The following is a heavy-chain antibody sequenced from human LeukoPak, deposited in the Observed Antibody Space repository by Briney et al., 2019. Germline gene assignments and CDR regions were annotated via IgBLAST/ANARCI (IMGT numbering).Heavy chain of an antibody. Sequence: GGSLRLSCATSGFTFSTFHMHWVRQAPGGVPEWVAFIQNDGGNEYYGDSVKGRFTISRDNSKSTLYLQLNSLTTEHTAVYYCAGSYVLNFFNPWGQGTLVTVSS. D-gene: IGHD3-10*02. CDR3: AGSYVLNFFNP. CDR1: GFTFSTFH. CDR2: IQNDGGNE. J-gene: IGHJ5*02. V-gene: IGHV3-30*02.